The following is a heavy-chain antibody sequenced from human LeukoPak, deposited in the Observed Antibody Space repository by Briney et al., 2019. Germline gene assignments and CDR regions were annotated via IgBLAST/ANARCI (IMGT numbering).Heavy chain of an antibody. J-gene: IGHJ5*02. CDR3: APNWFDP. CDR2: ISSDGSTI. CDR1: GFTFRSYR. V-gene: IGHV3-74*01. Sequence: GGSLRLSCAASGFTFRSYRMHWVRQAPGKGLVWVPRISSDGSTINCADTVKGRFTISRDNVNNTLYLQMNSLRAEDTAVYYCAPNWFDPWGQGTLVTVSS.